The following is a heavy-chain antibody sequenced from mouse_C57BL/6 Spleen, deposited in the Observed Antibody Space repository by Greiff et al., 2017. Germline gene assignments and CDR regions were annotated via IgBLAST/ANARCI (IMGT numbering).Heavy chain of an antibody. CDR2: IYPGSGNT. CDR1: GYTFTDYY. V-gene: IGHV1-76*01. Sequence: QVHVKQSGAELVRPGASVKLSCKASGYTFTDYYINWVKQRPGQGLEWIARIYPGSGNTYYNEKFKGKATLTAEKSSSTAYMQLSSLTSEDSAVYFCARYDYGSTLFDYWGQGTTLAVSS. J-gene: IGHJ2*01. CDR3: ARYDYGSTLFDY. D-gene: IGHD1-1*01.